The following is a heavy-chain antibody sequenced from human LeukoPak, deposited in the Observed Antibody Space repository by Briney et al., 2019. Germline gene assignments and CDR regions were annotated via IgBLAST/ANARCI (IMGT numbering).Heavy chain of an antibody. J-gene: IGHJ6*03. CDR3: ARVSSIAARPDKRPYYYYYYTDV. D-gene: IGHD6-6*01. CDR2: ISAYNGNT. CDR1: GYTFTSYG. Sequence: GASVKVSCKASGYTFTSYGISWVRQAPGQGLEWMGWISAYNGNTNYAQKLQGRVTMTTDTSTSTAYMELRSLRSDDTAVYYCARVSSIAARPDKRPYYYYYYTDVWGKGTTVTVSS. V-gene: IGHV1-18*01.